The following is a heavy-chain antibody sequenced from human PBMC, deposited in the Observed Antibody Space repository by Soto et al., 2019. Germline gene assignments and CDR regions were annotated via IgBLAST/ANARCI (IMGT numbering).Heavy chain of an antibody. Sequence: QVQLVESGGGVVQPGRSLRLSCAASGFTFSSYAMHWVRQAPGKGLEWVAVISYDGSNKYYADSVKGRFTISRDNSKNPLYLQMNSLRAEDTAVYYCARDYYRFNSGYGFSMDVWGQGTKVTVSS. J-gene: IGHJ6*02. CDR1: GFTFSSYA. D-gene: IGHD5-12*01. V-gene: IGHV3-30-3*01. CDR2: ISYDGSNK. CDR3: ARDYYRFNSGYGFSMDV.